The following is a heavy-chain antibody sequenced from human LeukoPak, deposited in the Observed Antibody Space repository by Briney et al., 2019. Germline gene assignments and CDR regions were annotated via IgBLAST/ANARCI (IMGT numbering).Heavy chain of an antibody. CDR2: ISVSGSST. CDR1: GFTFSSYA. D-gene: IGHD2-2*01. Sequence: GGSLRLSCAGSGFTFSSYAMSWVRQAPGKGLEWVSGISVSGSSTYYADSVKGRFTISRDNAKNTLYLQMNSLRAEDTAVYYCAREPGPFVVVPAAMSAFDIWGQGTMVTVSS. V-gene: IGHV3-23*01. J-gene: IGHJ3*02. CDR3: AREPGPFVVVPAAMSAFDI.